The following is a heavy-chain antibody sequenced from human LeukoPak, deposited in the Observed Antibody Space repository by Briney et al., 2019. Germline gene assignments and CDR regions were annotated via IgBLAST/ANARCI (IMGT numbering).Heavy chain of an antibody. Sequence: ASVKVSCKASGGTFSSYAISWVRQAPGQGLEWMGGIIPIFGIANYAQKFQGRVTITTDESTSTAYMELSSLRSEDTAVYYCARGSGGYMDVWGKGTTVTVSS. CDR3: ARGSGGYMDV. CDR1: GGTFSSYA. J-gene: IGHJ6*03. V-gene: IGHV1-69*05. CDR2: IIPIFGIA. D-gene: IGHD1-26*01.